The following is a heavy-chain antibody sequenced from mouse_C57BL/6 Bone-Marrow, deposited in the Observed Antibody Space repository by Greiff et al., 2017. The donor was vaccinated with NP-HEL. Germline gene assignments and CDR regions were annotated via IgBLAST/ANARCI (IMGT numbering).Heavy chain of an antibody. D-gene: IGHD1-2*01. V-gene: IGHV5-6*02. CDR2: ISSGGSYT. J-gene: IGHJ2*01. Sequence: EVKLVESGGDLVKPGGSLKLSCAASGFTFSSYGMSWVRQTPDKRLEWVATISSGGSYTYYPDSVKGRFTISRDNAKNTLYLQMSSLKSEDTAMYYCARRLLRILYFDYWGQGTTLTVSS. CDR3: ARRLLRILYFDY. CDR1: GFTFSSYG.